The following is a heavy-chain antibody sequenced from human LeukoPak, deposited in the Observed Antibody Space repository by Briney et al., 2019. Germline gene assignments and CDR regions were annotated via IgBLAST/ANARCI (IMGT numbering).Heavy chain of an antibody. CDR3: AKDVKAVGYCSSTSCHAFDI. V-gene: IGHV3-30*02. CDR1: GFTLSSYG. J-gene: IGHJ3*02. Sequence: GGSLRLSCAASGFTLSSYGMHWVRQAPGKGLEWVAFTRYDGSNKYYADSVKGRFTISRDNSKNTPYLQMNSLRAADTAVYYCAKDVKAVGYCSSTSCHAFDIWGQGTMVTVSS. CDR2: TRYDGSNK. D-gene: IGHD2-2*01.